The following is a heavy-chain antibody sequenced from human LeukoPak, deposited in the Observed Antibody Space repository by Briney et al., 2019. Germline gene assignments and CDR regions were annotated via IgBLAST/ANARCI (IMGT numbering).Heavy chain of an antibody. CDR3: ARVSSSGWSPDAFDI. CDR1: GGTFSSYA. D-gene: IGHD6-19*01. CDR2: IIPIFGTA. V-gene: IGHV1-69*05. J-gene: IGHJ3*02. Sequence: SVKVSCKASGGTFSSYAISWVRQAPGQGLEWMGGIIPIFGTANYAQNLQGRVTMTTDTSTSTAYMELRSLRSDDTAVYYCARVSSSGWSPDAFDIWGQGTMVTVSS.